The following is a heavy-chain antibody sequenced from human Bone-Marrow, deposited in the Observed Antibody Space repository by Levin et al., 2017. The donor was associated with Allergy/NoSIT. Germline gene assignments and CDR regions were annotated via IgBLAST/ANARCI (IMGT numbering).Heavy chain of an antibody. V-gene: IGHV3-48*03. CDR3: ARERIFGDWFDP. CDR1: GYTFDSFE. CDR2: ISATGNTI. Sequence: LSLTCAASGYTFDSFEMNWVRQAPGKGLEWVSYISATGNTIYYADSVRGRFTISRDNAKNSVYLQMNSLRVEDSAVYYCARERIFGDWFDPWGQGTLVTVSS. D-gene: IGHD3-3*01. J-gene: IGHJ5*02.